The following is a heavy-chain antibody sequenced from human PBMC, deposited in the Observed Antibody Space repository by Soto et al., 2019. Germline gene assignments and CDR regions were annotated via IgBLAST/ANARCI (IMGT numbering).Heavy chain of an antibody. Sequence: QVQLVQSGAEVRKPGASVKVSCKASGYSFTSYYMHWMRQAPGQGLEWMGVINPSGGNTGFAQKFQGRVTMTRDTSTSTVYMELSSLRSEDTAVYDCGRDLEEGVPTWSVPDYWGQGSLVTVSS. J-gene: IGHJ4*02. V-gene: IGHV1-46*03. D-gene: IGHD5-12*01. CDR3: GRDLEEGVPTWSVPDY. CDR1: GYSFTSYY. CDR2: INPSGGNT.